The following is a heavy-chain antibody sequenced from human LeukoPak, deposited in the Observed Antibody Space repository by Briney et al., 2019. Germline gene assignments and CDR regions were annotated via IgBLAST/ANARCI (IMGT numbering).Heavy chain of an antibody. CDR3: AKDLSMVRGVFDY. CDR2: ISGSGGST. V-gene: IGHV3-23*01. CDR1: GFTFSSYA. J-gene: IGHJ4*02. D-gene: IGHD3-10*01. Sequence: GGSLRLSCVASGFTFSSYAMSWVRQAPGKGLEWVSAISGSGGSTYYADSVKGRFTISRDNSKNTLYLQMNGLRAEDTAVYYCAKDLSMVRGVFDYWGQGTLVTVSS.